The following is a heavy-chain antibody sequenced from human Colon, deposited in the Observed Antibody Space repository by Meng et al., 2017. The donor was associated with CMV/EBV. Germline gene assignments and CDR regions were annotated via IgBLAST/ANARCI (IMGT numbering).Heavy chain of an antibody. CDR1: GFSSSRYW. J-gene: IGHJ4*01. V-gene: IGHV3-7*01. Sequence: GGSLRLSCVASGFSSSRYWMSWVRQPPGKGLEWVANIKNDGSEKYYVDSVKGRFTISRDDAENSLYLQMNSLRAEDTALYYCARPITPGGYFDYWGQGTLVTVS. CDR2: IKNDGSEK. CDR3: ARPITPGGYFDY. D-gene: IGHD1-14*01.